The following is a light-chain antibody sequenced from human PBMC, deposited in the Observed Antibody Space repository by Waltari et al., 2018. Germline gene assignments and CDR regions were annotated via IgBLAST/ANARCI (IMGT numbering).Light chain of an antibody. V-gene: IGLV1-40*01. CDR1: SSNIGAGYD. Sequence: QSVLTQPPSVSGAPGQRVTISCTGNSSNIGAGYDVHGYQQLPETAPKLLIYTNNHRPSGVPDRFSGSKSGTSASLAITGLQAEDEAHYHCQSYDNSLSGVVFGGGTKLTIL. J-gene: IGLJ2*01. CDR3: QSYDNSLSGVV. CDR2: TNN.